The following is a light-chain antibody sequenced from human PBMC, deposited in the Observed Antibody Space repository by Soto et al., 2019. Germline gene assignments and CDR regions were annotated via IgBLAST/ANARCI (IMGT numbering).Light chain of an antibody. J-gene: IGKJ3*01. CDR1: QSVSISY. Sequence: IVLTQSPGTLSLSPGERATLSCRASQSVSISYLAWYQQKPGQATRLLIYVASTRDIGITDRFSSTRSETDLMLIINRPKNTAFQVSSFQRKGSSSQFTFCAGPKVDIK. CDR3: QRKGSSSQFT. V-gene: IGKV3-20*01. CDR2: VAS.